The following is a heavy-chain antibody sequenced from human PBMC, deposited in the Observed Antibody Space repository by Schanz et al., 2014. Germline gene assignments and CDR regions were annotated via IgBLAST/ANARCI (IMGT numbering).Heavy chain of an antibody. CDR3: ARRSVSPSGNSYGYVVAWFDP. D-gene: IGHD5-18*01. V-gene: IGHV4-4*02. CDR1: GGSISSSNW. CDR2: IYHSGST. Sequence: QVQLQESGPGLVKPSGTLSLTCAVSGGSISSSNWWSWVRQPPGKGLEWIGEIYHSGSTNYKPSLKSRVTISADKSKTQFSLKLRCVPAADTAVYYCARRSVSPSGNSYGYVVAWFDPWGQGTLVTVSS. J-gene: IGHJ5*02.